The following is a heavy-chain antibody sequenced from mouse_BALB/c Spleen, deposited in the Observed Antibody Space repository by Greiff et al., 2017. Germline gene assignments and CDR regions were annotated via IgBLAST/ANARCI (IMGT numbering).Heavy chain of an antibody. Sequence: QVQLQQSGPGLVAPSQSLSITCTVSGFSLTGYGVNWVRQPPGKGLEWLGMIWGDGSTDYNSALKSRLSISKDNSKNQVFLKMNSLQTDDTARYYCARDYGSSYAWFAYWGRGTLVTVSA. V-gene: IGHV2-6-7*01. CDR3: ARDYGSSYAWFAY. D-gene: IGHD1-1*01. J-gene: IGHJ3*01. CDR2: IWGDGST. CDR1: GFSLTGYG.